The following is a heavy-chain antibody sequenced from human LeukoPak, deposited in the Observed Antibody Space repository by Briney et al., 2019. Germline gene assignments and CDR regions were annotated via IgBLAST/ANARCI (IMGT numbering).Heavy chain of an antibody. CDR3: ARGSGSNYYYYYMDV. J-gene: IGHJ6*03. V-gene: IGHV4-4*07. CDR1: GGSISSYY. CDR2: IYTSGST. D-gene: IGHD3-10*01. Sequence: KASETLSLTCTVSGGSISSYYWSWIRQPAGKGLEWIGRIYTSGSTNYNPSLKSRVTMSVDTSKNQFSLKLSSVTAADTAVYYCARGSGSNYYYYYMDVWGKGTTVTVSS.